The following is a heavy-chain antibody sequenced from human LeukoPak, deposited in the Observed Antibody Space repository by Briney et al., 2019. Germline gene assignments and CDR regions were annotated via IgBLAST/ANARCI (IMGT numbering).Heavy chain of an antibody. CDR3: ARDQGGLGVVIGEVDY. J-gene: IGHJ4*02. Sequence: GGSLRLSCAASGFTFSDYGMHWVRQAPGKGLEWVTFIRYDGSNRYYADSVKGRFTISRDDYKNAVYLQMNSLRAEGTAVYYCARDQGGLGVVIGEVDYWGQGTLVTVSS. CDR1: GFTFSDYG. D-gene: IGHD3-3*01. V-gene: IGHV3-30*02. CDR2: IRYDGSNR.